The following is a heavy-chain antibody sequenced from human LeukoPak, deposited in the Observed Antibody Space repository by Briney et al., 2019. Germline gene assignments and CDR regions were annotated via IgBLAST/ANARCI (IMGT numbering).Heavy chain of an antibody. CDR1: GGSFSGYY. J-gene: IGHJ5*02. D-gene: IGHD2-15*01. CDR2: INHSGST. CDR3: ARDRGGYCSGGSCYGLFDP. V-gene: IGHV4-34*01. Sequence: PSETLSLTCAVYGGSFSGYYWSWIRQPPGKGLEWIGEINHSGSTNYNPSLKSRVTISADTSKNQFSLKLSSVTAADTAVYYCARDRGGYCSGGSCYGLFDPWGQGTLVTVSS.